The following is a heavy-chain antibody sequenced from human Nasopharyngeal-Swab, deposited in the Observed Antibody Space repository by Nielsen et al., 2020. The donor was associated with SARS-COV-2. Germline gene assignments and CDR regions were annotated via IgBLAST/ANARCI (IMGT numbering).Heavy chain of an antibody. V-gene: IGHV3-21*04. Sequence: GGSLRLSCAASGFTFSSYSMNWVRQAPGKGLEWVSSISSSSSYIYYADSVKGRFTISRDNSKNTLYLQMNSLRAEDTAVYYCAKDPSSTVSTSLWFDYWGQGTLVTVSS. J-gene: IGHJ4*02. CDR2: ISSSSSYI. CDR3: AKDPSSTVSTSLWFDY. CDR1: GFTFSSYS. D-gene: IGHD4-17*01.